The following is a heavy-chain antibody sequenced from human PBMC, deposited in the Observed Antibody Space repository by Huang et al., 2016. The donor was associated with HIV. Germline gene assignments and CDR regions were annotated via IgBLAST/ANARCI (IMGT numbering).Heavy chain of an antibody. D-gene: IGHD3-3*01. CDR2: FDNGDDT. Sequence: EVQVVESGGGLTQPGGSLRLSCVVSGLSVSGNYITWVRQAPGKGLEWIALFDNGDDTFYADSVKGRFTISRDNSRNTVFLQMNSLRAEDTAVYYCATFTIFGVDKGVWGQGTTVTVSS. CDR3: ATFTIFGVDKGV. V-gene: IGHV3-53*01. CDR1: GLSVSGNY. J-gene: IGHJ6*02.